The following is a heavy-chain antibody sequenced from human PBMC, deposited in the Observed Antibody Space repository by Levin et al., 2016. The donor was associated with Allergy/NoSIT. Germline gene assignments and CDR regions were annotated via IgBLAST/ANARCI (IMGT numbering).Heavy chain of an antibody. Sequence: SETLSLTCTVSGGSVSSGSYYWSWIRQPPGKGLEWIGYIYYSGSTNYNPSLKSRVTISVDTSKNQFSLKLSSVTAADTAVYYCARDRGSYDILTGYYIDAFDIWGQGTMVTVSS. CDR3: ARDRGSYDILTGYYIDAFDI. CDR1: GGSVSSGSYY. D-gene: IGHD3-9*01. V-gene: IGHV4-61*01. J-gene: IGHJ3*02. CDR2: IYYSGST.